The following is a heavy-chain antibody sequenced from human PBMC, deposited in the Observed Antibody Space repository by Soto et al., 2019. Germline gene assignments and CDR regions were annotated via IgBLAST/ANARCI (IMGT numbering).Heavy chain of an antibody. D-gene: IGHD3-9*01. J-gene: IGHJ6*02. V-gene: IGHV4-61*01. CDR3: ARVYYDILTGYATYGMDV. CDR1: GGSVSSGSYY. CDR2: IYYSGST. Sequence: SETLSLTCTVSGGSVSSGSYYWSWIRQPPGKGLEWIGYIYYSGSTNYNPSLRSRVTISVDTSKNQFSLKLSSVTAADTAVYYCARVYYDILTGYATYGMDVWGQGTTVTVSS.